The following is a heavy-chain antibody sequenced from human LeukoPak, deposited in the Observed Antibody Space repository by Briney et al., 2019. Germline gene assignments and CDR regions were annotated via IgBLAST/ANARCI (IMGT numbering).Heavy chain of an antibody. CDR2: ISSSGSTI. Sequence: GGSLRLSCAASGFTFSSYEMHWVRQAPGKGLEWVSYISSSGSTIYYADSVKGRFTISRDNAKNSLYLQMNSVRAEDTAVYYCAELGITMIGGVWGKGTTVTISS. J-gene: IGHJ6*04. CDR3: AELGITMIGGV. D-gene: IGHD3-10*02. V-gene: IGHV3-48*03. CDR1: GFTFSSYE.